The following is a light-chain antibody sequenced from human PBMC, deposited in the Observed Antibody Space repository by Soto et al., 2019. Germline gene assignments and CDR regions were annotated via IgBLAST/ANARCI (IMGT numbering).Light chain of an antibody. Sequence: EIVLTQSPGTLSLSPGERATLSCRASQSGLANYIAWYQQKPGQAPRLLIYGASTRATGIPDRFSGSASGTEFTLTISSLQSEDFAVYYCHHYNDWPPLPFGQGTKVEVK. CDR2: GAS. J-gene: IGKJ1*01. CDR1: QSGLAN. CDR3: HHYNDWPPLP. V-gene: IGKV3-15*01.